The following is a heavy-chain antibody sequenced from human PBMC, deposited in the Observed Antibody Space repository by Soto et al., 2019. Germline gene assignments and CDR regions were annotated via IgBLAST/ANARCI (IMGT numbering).Heavy chain of an antibody. J-gene: IGHJ4*02. Sequence: EVQLLESGGGLVQPGGSLRLSCAASGFTFSSYAMSWVSQAPGKGLEWVSAISGSGGSTYYADSVKGRFTISRDNSKNTLYLQMNSLRAEDTAVYYCANLQVRWLVGVDYWGQGTLVTVSS. CDR3: ANLQVRWLVGVDY. V-gene: IGHV3-23*01. D-gene: IGHD6-6*01. CDR2: ISGSGGST. CDR1: GFTFSSYA.